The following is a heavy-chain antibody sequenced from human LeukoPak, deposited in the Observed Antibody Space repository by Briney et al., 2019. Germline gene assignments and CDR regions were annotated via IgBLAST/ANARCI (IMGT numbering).Heavy chain of an antibody. D-gene: IGHD5-18*01. CDR2: IHTSGTT. CDR1: GGSISGNY. Sequence: SETLSLTCSVSGGSISGNYWSWIRQPAGRGLEWIGRIHTSGTTNYNPSLNSRVTISVVTSKNQFSLKVSSVTTADTAVYYCARGGNIYALDYWGQGTLVTVSS. CDR3: ARGGNIYALDY. J-gene: IGHJ4*02. V-gene: IGHV4-4*07.